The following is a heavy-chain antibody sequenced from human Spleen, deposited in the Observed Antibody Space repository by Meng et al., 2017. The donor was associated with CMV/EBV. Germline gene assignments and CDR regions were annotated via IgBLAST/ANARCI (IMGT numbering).Heavy chain of an antibody. D-gene: IGHD3-3*01. V-gene: IGHV4-39*07. CDR3: ARAASSETDFWSGYDFDY. CDR2: FYYSGST. Sequence: SETLSLTCTVSGGSISSSTYYWAWIRQPPGKGLEWIGNFYYSGSTYYNPSLKSRVTISVDTSKNQFSLKLSSVTAADTAVYYCARAASSETDFWSGYDFDYWGQGTLVTVSS. CDR1: GGSISSSTYY. J-gene: IGHJ4*02.